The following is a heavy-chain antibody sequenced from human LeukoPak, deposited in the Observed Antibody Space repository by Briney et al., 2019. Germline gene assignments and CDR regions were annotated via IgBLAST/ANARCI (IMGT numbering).Heavy chain of an antibody. Sequence: GRSLRLSCAASGFTFDDYAMHWVRQAPGKGLEWVSGISWNSGSIGYADSVKGRFTISRDNAKNSLYLQMNSLRAEDTAVYYCARGSYWGQGTLVTVSS. V-gene: IGHV3-9*01. J-gene: IGHJ4*02. CDR1: GFTFDDYA. CDR2: ISWNSGSI. CDR3: ARGSY.